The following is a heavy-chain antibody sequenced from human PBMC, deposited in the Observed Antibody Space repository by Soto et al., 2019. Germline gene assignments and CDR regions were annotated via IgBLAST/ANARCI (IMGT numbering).Heavy chain of an antibody. CDR3: AVYDFWSGSLGFDP. Sequence: PSETLSLTCTVSGGSISSSSYYWGWIRQPPGKGLEWIGSIYYSGSTYYNPSLKSRVTISVDTSKNQFSLKLSSVTAADTAVYYCAVYDFWSGSLGFDPWGQGTLVTVPQ. J-gene: IGHJ5*02. V-gene: IGHV4-39*01. CDR2: IYYSGST. D-gene: IGHD3-3*01. CDR1: GGSISSSSYY.